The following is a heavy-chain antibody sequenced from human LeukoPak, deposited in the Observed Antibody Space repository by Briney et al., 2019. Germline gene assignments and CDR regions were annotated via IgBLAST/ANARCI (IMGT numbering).Heavy chain of an antibody. CDR3: ATPSPDYYDSSGYYYGSAFDI. D-gene: IGHD3-22*01. V-gene: IGHV1-69-2*01. Sequence: ASVKISCKASRYTFTDYYMHWLQQAPGKGLEWMGRVDPEDGETTYAEKYQGRVTITADTSTDTAYMELSSLRSEDTAVYYCATPSPDYYDSSGYYYGSAFDIWGQGTMVTVSS. CDR1: RYTFTDYY. CDR2: VDPEDGET. J-gene: IGHJ3*02.